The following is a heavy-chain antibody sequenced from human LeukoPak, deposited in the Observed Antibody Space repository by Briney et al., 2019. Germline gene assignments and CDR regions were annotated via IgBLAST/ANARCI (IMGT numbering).Heavy chain of an antibody. D-gene: IGHD3-22*01. Sequence: SVKVSCKASGGTFISYAISWVRQAPGQGLEWMGGIIPIFGTANYAQKFQGRVTITADESTSTAYMELSSLRSEDTAVYYCARDLAPDYYDSSGSDYWGQGTLVTVSS. CDR2: IIPIFGTA. V-gene: IGHV1-69*01. J-gene: IGHJ4*02. CDR1: GGTFISYA. CDR3: ARDLAPDYYDSSGSDY.